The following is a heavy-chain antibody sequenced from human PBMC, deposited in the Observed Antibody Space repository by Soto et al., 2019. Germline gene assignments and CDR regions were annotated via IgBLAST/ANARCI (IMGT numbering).Heavy chain of an antibody. CDR3: AKRSRDQRDGSGYYSQFDY. D-gene: IGHD3-22*01. J-gene: IGHJ4*02. Sequence: PGGSLRLSCAASGFTFSSYAMSWVRQAPGKGLEWVSAISGSGVSTYYADSVKGRFTISRDNSKNTLYLQMNSLRAEDTAVYYCAKRSRDQRDGSGYYSQFDYWGQGTLVTVSS. CDR1: GFTFSSYA. CDR2: ISGSGVST. V-gene: IGHV3-23*01.